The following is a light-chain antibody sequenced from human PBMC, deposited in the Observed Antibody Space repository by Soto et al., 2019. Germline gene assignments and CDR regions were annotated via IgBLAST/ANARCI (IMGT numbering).Light chain of an antibody. CDR3: SSYTSSSTPV. CDR1: SSDVGGYNY. Sequence: QSVLTQPASVSGSPGQSITISCTGTSSDVGGYNYVSWYQQHPGKAPKLMIYDVSNRPSGVSNRFSGSKSGNTASLTISRLQAEDEADYYCSSYTSSSTPVFGTGTKLTVL. CDR2: DVS. V-gene: IGLV2-14*01. J-gene: IGLJ1*01.